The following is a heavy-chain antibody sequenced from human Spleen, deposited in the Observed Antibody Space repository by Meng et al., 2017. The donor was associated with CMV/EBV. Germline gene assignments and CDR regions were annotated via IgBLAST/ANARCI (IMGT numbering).Heavy chain of an antibody. V-gene: IGHV3-7*03. CDR1: GFPFSSYW. CDR2: VKPDGSEK. CDR3: ARCGNYYLNYFDY. D-gene: IGHD1-26*01. Sequence: GESLKISCAASGFPFSSYWMSWVRQAPGKGLEWVANVKPDGSEKYYVDSVKGRFTISRDNAKSSLYLQMNSLRAEDTAVYYCARCGNYYLNYFDYWGQGTLVTVSS. J-gene: IGHJ4*02.